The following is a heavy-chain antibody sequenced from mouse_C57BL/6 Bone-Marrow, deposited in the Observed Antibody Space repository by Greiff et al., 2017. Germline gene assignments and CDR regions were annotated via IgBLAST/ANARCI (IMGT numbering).Heavy chain of an antibody. D-gene: IGHD2-4*01. CDR3: TREGVFYYDYDEGFAY. V-gene: IGHV5-9-1*02. J-gene: IGHJ3*01. CDR2: ISSGGDYI. Sequence: EVNLVESGEGLVKPGGSLKLSCAASGFTFSSYAMSWVRQTPEKRLAWVAYISSGGDYIYYADTVKGRFTISRDNARNTLYLQMSSLKSEDTAMYYCTREGVFYYDYDEGFAYWGQGTLVTVSA. CDR1: GFTFSSYA.